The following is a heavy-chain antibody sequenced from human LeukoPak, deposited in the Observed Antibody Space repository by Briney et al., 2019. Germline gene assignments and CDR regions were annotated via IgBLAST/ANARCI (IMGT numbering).Heavy chain of an antibody. CDR1: GFTFSDYY. J-gene: IGHJ4*02. D-gene: IGHD4-17*01. V-gene: IGHV3-11*04. CDR3: ARDGSATWVTTPDY. CDR2: ISSSGSTI. Sequence: PGGSLRLSCAASGFTFSDYYMSWIRQAPGKGLEWVSYISSSGSTIYYADSVKGRFTISRGNAKNSLYLQMNSLRAEDTAVYYCARDGSATWVTTPDYWGQGTLVTVSS.